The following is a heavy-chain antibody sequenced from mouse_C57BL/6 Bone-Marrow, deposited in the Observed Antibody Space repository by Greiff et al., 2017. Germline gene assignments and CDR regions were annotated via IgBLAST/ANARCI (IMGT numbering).Heavy chain of an antibody. V-gene: IGHV1-59*01. J-gene: IGHJ4*01. CDR3: ARNYYGNYGFYAMDY. CDR1: GYTFTSYW. CDR2: IDPSDSYT. Sequence: QVQLQQPGAELVRPGTSVKLSCKASGYTFTSYWMHWVKQRPGQGLEWIGVIDPSDSYTNYNQKFKGKATLTVDTSSSTAYMQLSSLTSEDSAVYYCARNYYGNYGFYAMDYWGQGTSVTDSS. D-gene: IGHD2-1*01.